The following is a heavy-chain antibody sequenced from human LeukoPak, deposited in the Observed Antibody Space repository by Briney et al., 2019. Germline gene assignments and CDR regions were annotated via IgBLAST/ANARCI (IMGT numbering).Heavy chain of an antibody. Sequence: SETLSLTCTVSGGSISSSSYYWGWIRQPPGKGLEWIGSIYHSGSTYYNPSLKSRVTISVDTSKNQFSLKLSSVTAADTAVYYCARLYGDYVVDYWGQGTLVTVSS. V-gene: IGHV4-39*01. J-gene: IGHJ4*02. CDR1: GGSISSSSYY. CDR2: IYHSGST. D-gene: IGHD4-17*01. CDR3: ARLYGDYVVDY.